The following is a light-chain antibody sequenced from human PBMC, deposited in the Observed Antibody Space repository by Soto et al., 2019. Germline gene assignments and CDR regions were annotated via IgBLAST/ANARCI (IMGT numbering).Light chain of an antibody. V-gene: IGLV2-11*01. CDR1: SSDVGGYNY. CDR2: DVS. Sequence: QSALTQPRSVSGSPGQSVTISCTGTSSDVGGYNYVSWYQQHPGKAPKLMIYDVSQRPSGVPDRFSGSKSGNTASLTISGLQAEDEADYYCSSYTSSTNYVFGTGTKVTVL. J-gene: IGLJ1*01. CDR3: SSYTSSTNYV.